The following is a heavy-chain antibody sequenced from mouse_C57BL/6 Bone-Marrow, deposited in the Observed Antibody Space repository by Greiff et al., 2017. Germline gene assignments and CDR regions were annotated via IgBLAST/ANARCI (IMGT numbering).Heavy chain of an antibody. V-gene: IGHV1-15*01. Sequence: QVQLKASGAELVRPGASVTLSCKASGYTFNDYEMHWVKQTPVHGLEWIGAIDPETGGTAYNQKFKGKAILTADKSSRTAYMQLRSQTAEDSAVYYCTRSRPGMDYWGQGTSVTVSS. CDR2: IDPETGGT. J-gene: IGHJ4*01. CDR1: GYTFNDYE. CDR3: TRSRPGMDY.